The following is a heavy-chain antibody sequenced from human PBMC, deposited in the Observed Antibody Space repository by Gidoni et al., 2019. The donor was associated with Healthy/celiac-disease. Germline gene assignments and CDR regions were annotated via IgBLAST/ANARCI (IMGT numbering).Heavy chain of an antibody. CDR3: ARFGIVATIDT. J-gene: IGHJ5*02. Sequence: EVQLVESGGGLFQPGGSLRLSGAASGFTFNKYWMTCVRQAPGKGLAWVANIKEDGSDKYYVDSVKGRFTISRDNAKNSLYLQMNSRRAEDTAVYYCARFGIVATIDTWGQGTLVTVSS. V-gene: IGHV3-7*01. CDR2: IKEDGSDK. CDR1: GFTFNKYW. D-gene: IGHD5-12*01.